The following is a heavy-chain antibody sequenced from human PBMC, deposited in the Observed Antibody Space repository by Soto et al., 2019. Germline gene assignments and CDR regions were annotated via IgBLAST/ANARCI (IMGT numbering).Heavy chain of an antibody. D-gene: IGHD3-9*01. J-gene: IGHJ4*02. V-gene: IGHV1-69*13. CDR1: GGSFGNSA. CDR3: APGVIWTGYLTVDS. CDR2: FIPVYRTL. Sequence: SVKVSCKASGGSFGNSAINWVRQTPGQGLEWLGGFIPVYRTLNYAQKFQGRVTITADESTGTAYMTLSSLASNDTAVYYCAPGVIWTGYLTVDSWGQGTRVTV.